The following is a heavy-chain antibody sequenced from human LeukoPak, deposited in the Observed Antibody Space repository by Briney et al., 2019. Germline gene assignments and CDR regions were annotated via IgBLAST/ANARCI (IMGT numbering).Heavy chain of an antibody. CDR2: IYYSGST. CDR3: ARGAGGRRDGFRLGY. J-gene: IGHJ4*02. Sequence: SETLSLTCTVSGGSISSYYWSWIRQPPGKGLEWIGHIYYSGSTNYNPSLKSRVTISVDTSKNQFSLKLSSVTAADTAVYYCARGAGGRRDGFRLGYWGQGTLVTVSS. CDR1: GGSISSYY. V-gene: IGHV4-59*01. D-gene: IGHD5-24*01.